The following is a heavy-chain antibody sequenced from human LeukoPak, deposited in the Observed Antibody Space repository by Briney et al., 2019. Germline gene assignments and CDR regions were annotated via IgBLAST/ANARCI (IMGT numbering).Heavy chain of an antibody. CDR1: GFTFSSYT. Sequence: GVSLRLSCAASGFTFSSYTMNWVRQAPGKGLEWVSSISSSSSYIYYADSLKGRFTISRDNAKNSLYLQMNSLRAEDTAVYYCARDRGGYYFDYWGQGTLVTVSS. J-gene: IGHJ4*02. CDR3: ARDRGGYYFDY. D-gene: IGHD3-16*01. V-gene: IGHV3-21*01. CDR2: ISSSSSYI.